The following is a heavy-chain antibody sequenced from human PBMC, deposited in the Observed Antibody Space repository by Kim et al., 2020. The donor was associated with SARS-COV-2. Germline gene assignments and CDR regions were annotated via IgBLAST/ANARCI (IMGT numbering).Heavy chain of an antibody. CDR1: GFTFSSYA. CDR2: ISYDGSNK. V-gene: IGHV3-30-3*01. CDR3: AREGGIEVVISIRAFDI. J-gene: IGHJ3*02. D-gene: IGHD2-21*01. Sequence: GGSLRLSCAASGFTFSSYAMHWVRQAPGKGLEWVAVISYDGSNKYYADSVKGRFTISRDNSKNTLYLQMNSLRAEDTAVYYCAREGGIEVVISIRAFDIWGQGTMVTVSS.